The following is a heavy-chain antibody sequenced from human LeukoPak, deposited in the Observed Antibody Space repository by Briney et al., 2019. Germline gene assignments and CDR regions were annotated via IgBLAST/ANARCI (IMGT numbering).Heavy chain of an antibody. CDR3: ARHTMVRDPFDY. D-gene: IGHD3-10*01. CDR2: IIPIFGTA. J-gene: IGHJ4*02. Sequence: ASVKVSCKASGGTFSSYAISWLRQAPGQGLEWMGGIIPIFGTANYAQKFQGRVTITADESTSTAYMELSSLRSEDTAVYYCARHTMVRDPFDYWGQGTLVTVSS. V-gene: IGHV1-69*13. CDR1: GGTFSSYA.